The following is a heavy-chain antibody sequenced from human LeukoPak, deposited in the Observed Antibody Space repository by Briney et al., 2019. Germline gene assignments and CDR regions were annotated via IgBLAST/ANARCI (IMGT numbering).Heavy chain of an antibody. Sequence: SETLSLTCTVSGGSISSYYWSWIRQPPGKGLEWIGYIYYSGSTNYNPSLKSRVTISVDTSKNQFSLKLSSVTAADTAVYYCAREKLFYENSVYYRADAFDLWGQGTMVTVSS. J-gene: IGHJ3*01. CDR1: GGSISSYY. D-gene: IGHD3-22*01. V-gene: IGHV4-59*12. CDR3: AREKLFYENSVYYRADAFDL. CDR2: IYYSGST.